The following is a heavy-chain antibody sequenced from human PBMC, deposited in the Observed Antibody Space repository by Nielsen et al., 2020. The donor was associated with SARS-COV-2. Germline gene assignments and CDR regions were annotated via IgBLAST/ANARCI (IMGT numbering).Heavy chain of an antibody. J-gene: IGHJ6*02. CDR2: ISWNSGSI. Sequence: SLKISCAASGFTFDDYAMHWVRQAPGKGLEWVSGISWNSGSIGYADSVKGRFTISRDNAKNSLYLQMNSLRAEDTALYYCVKDSGGGVLVGALSFGYGMDVWGQGTTVTVSS. V-gene: IGHV3-9*01. CDR3: VKDSGGGVLVGALSFGYGMDV. D-gene: IGHD1-26*01. CDR1: GFTFDDYA.